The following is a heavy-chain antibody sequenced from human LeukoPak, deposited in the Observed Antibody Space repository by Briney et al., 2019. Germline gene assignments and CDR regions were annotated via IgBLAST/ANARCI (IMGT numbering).Heavy chain of an antibody. CDR3: ARDCSGGTCYLGVVDY. CDR1: GYSISSGYY. Sequence: SETLSLTCTVSGYSISSGYYWGWVRQPPGKGLEWIGEMYPSGSTNYNPSLKSRVTISIDKSKNQFSLKLSSVTAADAAVYYCARDCSGGTCYLGVVDYWGQGILVTVSS. CDR2: MYPSGST. V-gene: IGHV4-38-2*02. J-gene: IGHJ4*02. D-gene: IGHD2-15*01.